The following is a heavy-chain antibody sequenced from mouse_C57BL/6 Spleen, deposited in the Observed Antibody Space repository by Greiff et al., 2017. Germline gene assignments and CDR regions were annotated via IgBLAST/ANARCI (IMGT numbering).Heavy chain of an antibody. J-gene: IGHJ2*01. V-gene: IGHV1-69*01. CDR3: ARGGAAQAPGY. D-gene: IGHD3-2*02. CDR2: IDPSDSYT. CDR1: GYTFTSYW. Sequence: QVQLQQPGAELVMPGASVKLSCKASGYTFTSYWMHWVKQRPGQGLEWIGEIDPSDSYTNYNQKFKGKSTLAVDKSSSTAYMQLSSLTSADSAVYYCARGGAAQAPGYWGQGTTLTVSA.